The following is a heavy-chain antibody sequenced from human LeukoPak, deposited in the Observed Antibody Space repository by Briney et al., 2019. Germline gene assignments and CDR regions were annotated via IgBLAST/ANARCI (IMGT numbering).Heavy chain of an antibody. V-gene: IGHV3-21*01. D-gene: IGHD3-10*01. CDR1: GFTFTNYS. CDR3: YPHYYGSGNLNWFDP. Sequence: GGSLRLSCAASGFTFTNYSMNWVRQTSGKGLEWVSSISSSSIYKYYADSVKGRFTISRDNARNSLYLQMDSLRADDTAVYYCYPHYYGSGNLNWFDPWGQGTLVTVSS. CDR2: ISSSSIYK. J-gene: IGHJ5*02.